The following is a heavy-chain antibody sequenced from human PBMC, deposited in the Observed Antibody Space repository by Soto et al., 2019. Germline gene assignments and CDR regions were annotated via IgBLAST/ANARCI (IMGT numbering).Heavy chain of an antibody. J-gene: IGHJ4*02. Sequence: ASVKVSCKASGYTFTSYAMHWVRQAPGQRLEWMGWINAGNGNTKYSRKFQGRVTITRDTSASTAYMELSSLRSEDTAVYYCARARYCSGGSCYLYWGQGTLVTVSS. CDR3: ARARYCSGGSCYLY. D-gene: IGHD2-15*01. CDR2: INAGNGNT. CDR1: GYTFTSYA. V-gene: IGHV1-3*01.